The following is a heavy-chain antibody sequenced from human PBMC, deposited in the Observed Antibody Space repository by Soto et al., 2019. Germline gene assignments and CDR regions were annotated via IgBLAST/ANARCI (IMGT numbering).Heavy chain of an antibody. J-gene: IGHJ4*02. D-gene: IGHD6-19*01. Sequence: GASVKVSCKASGYTFTSYAMHWVRQAPGQRLEWMGWINAGNGNTKYSQKFQGRVTITRDTSASTAYMELSSLRSEDTAVYYCARGGSGYSSGCDLFDYWGQGTLVTVSS. CDR3: ARGGSGYSSGCDLFDY. CDR2: INAGNGNT. CDR1: GYTFTSYA. V-gene: IGHV1-3*01.